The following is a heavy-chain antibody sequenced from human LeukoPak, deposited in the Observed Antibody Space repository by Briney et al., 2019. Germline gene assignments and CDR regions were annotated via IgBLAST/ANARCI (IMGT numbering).Heavy chain of an antibody. CDR1: GFLFSSYE. V-gene: IGHV3-48*03. CDR2: ISTSGGTI. CDR3: ARDSYYGGTQDY. D-gene: IGHD4-23*01. Sequence: GGSLRLSCAASGFLFSSYEMNWVRQAPGKGLEWVSYISTSGGTIYYADSVKGRFTISRDNAKNSLYLQMNSLRAEDTAVCYCARDSYYGGTQDYWGQGTLVTVSS. J-gene: IGHJ4*02.